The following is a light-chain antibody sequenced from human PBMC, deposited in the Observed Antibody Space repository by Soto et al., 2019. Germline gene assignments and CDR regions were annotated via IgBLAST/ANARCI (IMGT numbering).Light chain of an antibody. Sequence: DIKMTQSPSTLSASVGDRVTITCRASQSVNIWLAWYQQKPGKAPKLLIYKASSLESGVPSRFSGSGSGTEFTLTISSLQPDDFATYYCQQYNTYSRTFGQGTKVEIK. CDR1: QSVNIW. CDR3: QQYNTYSRT. V-gene: IGKV1-5*03. CDR2: KAS. J-gene: IGKJ1*01.